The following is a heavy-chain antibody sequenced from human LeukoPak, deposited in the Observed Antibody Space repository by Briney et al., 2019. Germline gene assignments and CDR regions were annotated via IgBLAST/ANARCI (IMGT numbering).Heavy chain of an antibody. D-gene: IGHD3-10*01. Sequence: ASVKVSCTASGFTVTNYHMHWVRQAPGQGLEWVGLIKGTGDSPDYAQKFQGRVTVTCDTSTNTAYLELRSLKLEDTAVYYCARGLGDGSYVGLNWGQGTLVTVSS. CDR3: ARGLGDGSYVGLN. CDR2: IKGTGDSP. V-gene: IGHV1-46*01. J-gene: IGHJ4*02. CDR1: GFTVTNYH.